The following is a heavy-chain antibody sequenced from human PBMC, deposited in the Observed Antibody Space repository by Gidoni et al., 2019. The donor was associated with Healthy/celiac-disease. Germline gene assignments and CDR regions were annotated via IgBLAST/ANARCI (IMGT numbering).Heavy chain of an antibody. J-gene: IGHJ6*02. CDR3: TRDDDSSGYYYYYGMDV. V-gene: IGHV3-49*04. CDR1: GFTFGDYA. D-gene: IGHD3-22*01. Sequence: EVQLVESGGGLVQPGRSLILSCTASGFTFGDYAMSWVRHAPGKGLEWVGVIRSKAYGGTTEYAASVKGRFTISRDDSKSIAYLQMNSLKTEDTAVYYCTRDDDSSGYYYYYGMDVWGQGTTVTVSS. CDR2: IRSKAYGGTT.